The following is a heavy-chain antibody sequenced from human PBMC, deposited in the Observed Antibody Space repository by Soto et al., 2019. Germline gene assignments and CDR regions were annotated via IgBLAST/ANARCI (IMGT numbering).Heavy chain of an antibody. CDR2: MNPNSGNT. J-gene: IGHJ3*02. CDR3: ATGYYDVWSIPDAFDI. CDR1: GYTFTSYD. Sequence: GASVKVSCKASGYTFTSYDINWVRQATGQGLEWMGWMNPNSGNTGYAQKFQGRVTMTRNTSISTAYMELSSLRSEDTAVYYCATGYYDVWSIPDAFDIWGQGTMVTVSS. V-gene: IGHV1-8*01. D-gene: IGHD3-3*01.